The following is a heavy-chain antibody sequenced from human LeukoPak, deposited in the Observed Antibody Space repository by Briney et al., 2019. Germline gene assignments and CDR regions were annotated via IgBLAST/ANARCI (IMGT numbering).Heavy chain of an antibody. V-gene: IGHV5-51*01. J-gene: IGHJ4*02. CDR3: ARWAGYGISWHYFNY. CDR1: GYSFTSYW. D-gene: IGHD6-13*01. Sequence: GESLKISCKGSGYSFTSYWIGWARQMPGKGLEWMGSVHPGDSDIRYSPSFQGQVTISADKSISTAYLQWSSLRASDTAMYYCARWAGYGISWHYFNYWGQGTLVTVSS. CDR2: VHPGDSDI.